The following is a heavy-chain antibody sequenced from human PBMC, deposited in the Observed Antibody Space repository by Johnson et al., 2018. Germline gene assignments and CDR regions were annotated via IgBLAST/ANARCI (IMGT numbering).Heavy chain of an antibody. V-gene: IGHV1-69*12. CDR1: GGTFSSYA. CDR3: ASYWVGRTDEYYYDSSGYSAEYFQH. J-gene: IGHJ1*01. CDR2: IIPIFGTA. D-gene: IGHD3-22*01. Sequence: QVQLVQSGAEVKKPGSSVKVSCKASGGTFSSYAISWVRQAPGQGLEWMGGIIPIFGTANYAQKFQGRVTITADESTSTAYMELSSLGSEEPAVYYCASYWVGRTDEYYYDSSGYSAEYFQHWGQGTLVTVSS.